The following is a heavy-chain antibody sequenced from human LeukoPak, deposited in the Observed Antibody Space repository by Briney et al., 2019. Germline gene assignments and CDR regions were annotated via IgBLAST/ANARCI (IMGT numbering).Heavy chain of an antibody. CDR1: GFTFSSYD. Sequence: GSLRLSCAASGFTFSSYDMHWVRQATGKGLEWVSAIGTAGDTYYPGSVKGRFTISRENAKNSLYLQMNSLRAGDTAVYYCARDRSRGTTVTTFGYWGQGTLVTVSS. D-gene: IGHD4-17*01. CDR3: ARDRSRGTTVTTFGY. J-gene: IGHJ4*02. V-gene: IGHV3-13*01. CDR2: IGTAGDT.